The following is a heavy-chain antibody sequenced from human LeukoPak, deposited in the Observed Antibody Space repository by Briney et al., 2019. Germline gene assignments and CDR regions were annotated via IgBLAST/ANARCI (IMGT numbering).Heavy chain of an antibody. D-gene: IGHD6-19*01. Sequence: SETLSLTCTVSGGSLSSYYWSWIRQPAGKGLEWIGRIYTSGSTNYNPSLKSRGTMSVDTSKNQFSLKLSSVTAADTAVYYCARIGYSSGWLDYWGQGTLVTVSS. CDR1: GGSLSSYY. CDR2: IYTSGST. CDR3: ARIGYSSGWLDY. V-gene: IGHV4-4*07. J-gene: IGHJ4*02.